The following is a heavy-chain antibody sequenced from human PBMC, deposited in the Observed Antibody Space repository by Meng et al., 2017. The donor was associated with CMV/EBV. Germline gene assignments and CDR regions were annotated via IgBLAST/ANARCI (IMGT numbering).Heavy chain of an antibody. CDR2: ISSSGTYI. J-gene: IGHJ4*02. D-gene: IGHD3-10*01. V-gene: IGHV3-21*01. Sequence: GESLKISCAASGFTFSSYSMNWVRQAPGKGLEWVSSISSSGTYIHFADSLKGRFTISRDNAKNSLYLQMNGLRAEDTAVYFCARAVGGPLDSWGQGTLVTVSS. CDR3: ARAVGGPLDS. CDR1: GFTFSSYS.